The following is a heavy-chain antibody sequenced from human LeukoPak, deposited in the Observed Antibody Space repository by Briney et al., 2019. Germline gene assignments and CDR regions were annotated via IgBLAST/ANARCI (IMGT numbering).Heavy chain of an antibody. Sequence: GGSLRLSCAASGFTFSGSAMHWVRQAPGKGLEWVGRIKSKTDGGTTDYAAPVKGRFTISRDDSKNTLYLQMNSLKTEDTAVYYCTTDSGYSSGWYDYWGQGTLVTVSS. CDR2: IKSKTDGGTT. J-gene: IGHJ4*02. CDR1: GFTFSGSA. V-gene: IGHV3-15*07. CDR3: TTDSGYSSGWYDY. D-gene: IGHD6-19*01.